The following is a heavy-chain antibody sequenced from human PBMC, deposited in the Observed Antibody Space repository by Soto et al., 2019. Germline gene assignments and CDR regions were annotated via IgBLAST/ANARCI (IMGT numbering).Heavy chain of an antibody. CDR1: GYTFTMYG. J-gene: IGHJ6*02. D-gene: IGHD5-12*01. V-gene: IGHV1-18*01. Sequence: ASVKVSCKASGYTFTMYGISGVLQSPVQGRDGMGWISAYNGNTNYAQKLQGRVTMTTDTSTSTAYMELRSLRSDDTAVHYCARGRVANYYGMDVWGQGTTVTVSS. CDR2: ISAYNGNT. CDR3: ARGRVANYYGMDV.